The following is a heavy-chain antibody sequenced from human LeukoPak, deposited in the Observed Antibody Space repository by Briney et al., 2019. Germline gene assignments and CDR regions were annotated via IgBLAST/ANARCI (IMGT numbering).Heavy chain of an antibody. Sequence: GSLRLSCAASGFTFSSYAMSWVRQAPGKGLEWVSAIIGSGGSTYYADSVKGRFTISRDNSKNTLYLQMNSLRAEDTAVYYCAKKVARYDILTGYSFFDYWGQGTLVTVSS. J-gene: IGHJ4*02. CDR1: GFTFSSYA. D-gene: IGHD3-9*01. CDR3: AKKVARYDILTGYSFFDY. V-gene: IGHV3-23*01. CDR2: IIGSGGST.